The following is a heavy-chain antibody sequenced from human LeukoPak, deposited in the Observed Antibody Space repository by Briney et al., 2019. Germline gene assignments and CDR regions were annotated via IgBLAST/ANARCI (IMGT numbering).Heavy chain of an antibody. CDR1: GGSISSGGYY. Sequence: SQTLSLTCTVSGGSISSGGYYWSWIRLHPGKGLEWIGYIYYSGSTYYNPSLKSRVTISVDTSKNQFSLKLSSVTAADTAVYYCARDMGGGDWPYFDYWGQGTLVTVSS. CDR2: IYYSGST. CDR3: ARDMGGGDWPYFDY. V-gene: IGHV4-31*03. J-gene: IGHJ4*02. D-gene: IGHD2-21*02.